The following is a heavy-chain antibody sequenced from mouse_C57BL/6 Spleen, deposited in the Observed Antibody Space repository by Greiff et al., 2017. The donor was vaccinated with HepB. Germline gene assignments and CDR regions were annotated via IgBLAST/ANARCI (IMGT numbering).Heavy chain of an antibody. J-gene: IGHJ2*01. Sequence: DVQLQESGGGLVQPGGSMKLSCAASGFTFSDAWMDWVRQSPEKGLEWVAEIRNKANNHATYYAESVKGRFTISRDDSKSSVYLQMNSLRAEDTGIYYCTLWDRLLYYFDYWGQGTTLTVSS. CDR3: TLWDRLLYYFDY. CDR1: GFTFSDAW. CDR2: IRNKANNHAT. D-gene: IGHD4-1*01. V-gene: IGHV6-6*01.